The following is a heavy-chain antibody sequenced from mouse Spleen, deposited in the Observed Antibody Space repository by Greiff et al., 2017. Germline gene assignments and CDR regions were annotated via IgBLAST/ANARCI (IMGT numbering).Heavy chain of an antibody. V-gene: IGHV1-59*01. CDR2: IDPSDSYT. J-gene: IGHJ3*01. Sequence: QVQLQQPGTELVKPGASVKLSCKASGYTFTSYWMHWVKQRPGQGLEWIGVIDPSDSYTNYNQKFKGKATLTVDTSSSTAYMQLSSLTSEDSAVYYCAREGVYYGTGAYWGQGTLVTVSA. D-gene: IGHD2-1*01. CDR3: AREGVYYGTGAY. CDR1: GYTFTSYW.